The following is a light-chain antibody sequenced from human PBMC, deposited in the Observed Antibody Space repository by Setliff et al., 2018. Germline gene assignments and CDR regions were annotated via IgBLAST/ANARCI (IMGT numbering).Light chain of an antibody. Sequence: QSVLTQPASVSGSPGQSITISCSGTSSDVGSYDLVSWYQQHPGKAPKLIIYGVSDRPSGVSNRFSGSKSGNTASLTISGLQTEDEADYYCNAYTSGTTYVCGTGTKVTVL. CDR1: SSDVGSYDL. CDR2: GVS. V-gene: IGLV2-14*03. CDR3: NAYTSGTTYV. J-gene: IGLJ1*01.